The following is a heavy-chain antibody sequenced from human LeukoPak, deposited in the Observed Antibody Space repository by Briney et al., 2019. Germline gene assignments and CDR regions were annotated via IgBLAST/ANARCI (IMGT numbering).Heavy chain of an antibody. Sequence: GGSLRLSCAASGFTFDDYAMHWVRQAPGKGLEWVSGISWNSGSIGYADSVKGRFTISRDNSKNTLYLQMNSLRAEDTAVYYCANRMYYWGQGTLVTVSS. CDR3: ANRMYY. J-gene: IGHJ4*02. CDR2: ISWNSGSI. V-gene: IGHV3-9*01. CDR1: GFTFDDYA.